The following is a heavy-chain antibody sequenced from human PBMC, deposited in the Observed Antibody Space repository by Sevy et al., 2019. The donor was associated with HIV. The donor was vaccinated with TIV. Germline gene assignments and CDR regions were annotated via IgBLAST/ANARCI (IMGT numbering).Heavy chain of an antibody. Sequence: GSLRLSCAASGFTFSSYSMNWVRQAPGKGLEWVSSISSSSSYIYYADSVKGRFTISRDNAKNSLYLQMNSLRAEDTAVYYCARDGLGIGSSSVFDYWGQGTLVTVSS. D-gene: IGHD6-6*01. CDR2: ISSSSSYI. CDR1: GFTFSSYS. CDR3: ARDGLGIGSSSVFDY. V-gene: IGHV3-21*01. J-gene: IGHJ4*02.